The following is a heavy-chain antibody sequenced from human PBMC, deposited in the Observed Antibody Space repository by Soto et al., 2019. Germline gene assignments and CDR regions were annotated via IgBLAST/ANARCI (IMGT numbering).Heavy chain of an antibody. CDR2: ISSSSSTI. CDR3: ARGRIYYYGSGSYYSKGYYYYMDV. D-gene: IGHD3-10*01. Sequence: GGSLRLSCAASGFTFSSYSMNWVRQAPGKGLEWVSYISSSSSTIYYADSVKGRFTISRDNAKNSLYLQMNSLRAEDTAVYYCARGRIYYYGSGSYYSKGYYYYMDVWGKGTTVTVSS. J-gene: IGHJ6*03. V-gene: IGHV3-48*01. CDR1: GFTFSSYS.